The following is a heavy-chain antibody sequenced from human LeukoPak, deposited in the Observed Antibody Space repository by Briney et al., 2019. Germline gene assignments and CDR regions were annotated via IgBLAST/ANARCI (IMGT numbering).Heavy chain of an antibody. J-gene: IGHJ6*02. CDR1: GYTFSLYD. Sequence: GASVKVSCRASGYTFSLYDINWVRQASGQGLEWMGWMNPNSGNTGYAQKFQGRVTMTRNTSISTAYMELSSLRSEDTAVYYCARGPSFSSGWYRYYYYGMDVWGQGTTVTVSS. CDR3: ARGPSFSSGWYRYYYYGMDV. D-gene: IGHD6-19*01. V-gene: IGHV1-8*01. CDR2: MNPNSGNT.